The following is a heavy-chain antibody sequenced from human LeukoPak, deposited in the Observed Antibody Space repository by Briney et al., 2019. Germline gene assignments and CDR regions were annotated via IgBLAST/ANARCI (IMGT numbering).Heavy chain of an antibody. CDR2: VSQSGST. Sequence: PSETLSLTCAVYGGSFSGYYWSWIRQPPGKGLEWIGSVSQSGSTYDNPSLKSRVTMSMDTSKNQFSVKMRAVTAADTAVYYCARSEINDYNRFWGQGILVTVSS. CDR3: ARSEINDYNRF. CDR1: GGSFSGYY. D-gene: IGHD4-11*01. J-gene: IGHJ4*02. V-gene: IGHV4-34*01.